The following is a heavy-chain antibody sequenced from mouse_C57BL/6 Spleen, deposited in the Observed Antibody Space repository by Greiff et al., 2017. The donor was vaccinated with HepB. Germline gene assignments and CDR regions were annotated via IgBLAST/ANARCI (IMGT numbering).Heavy chain of an antibody. V-gene: IGHV1-50*01. J-gene: IGHJ4*01. CDR2: IDPSDSYT. Sequence: QVQLQQPGAELVKPGASVKLSCKASGYTFTSYWMQWVKQRPGQGLEWIGEIDPSDSYTNYNQKFKGKATLTVDTSSSTAYMQLSSLTSEDSAVYYWARVGGAMDYWGQGTSVTVSS. CDR3: ARVGGAMDY. CDR1: GYTFTSYW. D-gene: IGHD1-1*02.